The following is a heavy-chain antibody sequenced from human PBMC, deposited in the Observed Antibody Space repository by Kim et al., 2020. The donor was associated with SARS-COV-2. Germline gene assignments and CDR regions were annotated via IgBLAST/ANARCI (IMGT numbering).Heavy chain of an antibody. J-gene: IGHJ3*02. CDR3: ARARSRYFDWSPSEHDAFDI. CDR2: ISSSSSYI. V-gene: IGHV3-21*01. Sequence: GGSLRLSCAASGFTFSSYSMNWVRQAPGKGLEWVSSISSSSSYIYYADSVKGRFTISRDNAKNSLYLQMNSPRAEDTAVYYCARARSRYFDWSPSEHDAFDIWGQGTMVTVSS. D-gene: IGHD3-9*01. CDR1: GFTFSSYS.